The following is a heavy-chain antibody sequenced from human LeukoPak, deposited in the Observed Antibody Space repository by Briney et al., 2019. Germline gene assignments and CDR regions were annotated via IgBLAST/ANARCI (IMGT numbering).Heavy chain of an antibody. J-gene: IGHJ6*03. Sequence: GGSLRLSCAASGFTFSSYWMHWVRQAPGKGLVWVSRINSDGSSTSYADSVKGRFTISRDNSKNTLYLQMNSLRAEDTAVYYCARDGTATFLFYYYYYMDVWGKGTTVTVSS. CDR1: GFTFSSYW. CDR2: INSDGSST. CDR3: ARDGTATFLFYYYYYMDV. V-gene: IGHV3-74*01. D-gene: IGHD4-17*01.